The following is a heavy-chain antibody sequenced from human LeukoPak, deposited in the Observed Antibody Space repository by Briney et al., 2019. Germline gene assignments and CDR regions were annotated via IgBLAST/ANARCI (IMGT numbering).Heavy chain of an antibody. D-gene: IGHD6-13*01. CDR2: ISWNSGSI. CDR1: GFTVSSNY. Sequence: GGSLRLSCAASGFTVSSNYMSWVRQAPGKGLEWASGISWNSGSIGYADSVKGRFTISRDNAKNSLHLQMNSLRAEDTALYYCAKGDSSSWSLSWFDPWGQGTLVTVSS. J-gene: IGHJ5*02. V-gene: IGHV3-9*01. CDR3: AKGDSSSWSLSWFDP.